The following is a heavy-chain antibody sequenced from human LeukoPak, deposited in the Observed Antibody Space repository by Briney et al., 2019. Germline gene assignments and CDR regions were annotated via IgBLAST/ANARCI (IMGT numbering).Heavy chain of an antibody. Sequence: GASVKVSCKASGYTFTSYYMHWVRQAPGQGLEWMGIINPSGGSTSYAQKFRGRVTMTRDTSTSTVYMELSSLRSEDTAVYYCARDPTSSYYYGSGDYWGQGTLVTVSS. V-gene: IGHV1-46*01. CDR3: ARDPTSSYYYGSGDY. CDR2: INPSGGST. J-gene: IGHJ4*02. CDR1: GYTFTSYY. D-gene: IGHD3-10*01.